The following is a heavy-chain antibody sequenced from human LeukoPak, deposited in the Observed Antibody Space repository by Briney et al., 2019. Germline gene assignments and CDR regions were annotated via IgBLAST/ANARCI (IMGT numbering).Heavy chain of an antibody. D-gene: IGHD3-22*01. Sequence: GGSLRLSCAASGFTFSSYAMSWVRQAPGKGLEWVSAISGSGGSTYYADSVKGRFTISRDNSKNTLYLQMNSLRAEDTAVYYCAKVESSGYYSYYYYYYMDVWGKGTTATASS. CDR2: ISGSGGST. V-gene: IGHV3-23*01. CDR1: GFTFSSYA. J-gene: IGHJ6*03. CDR3: AKVESSGYYSYYYYYYMDV.